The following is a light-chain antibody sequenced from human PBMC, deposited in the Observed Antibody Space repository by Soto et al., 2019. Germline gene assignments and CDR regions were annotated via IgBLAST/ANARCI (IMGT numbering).Light chain of an antibody. Sequence: DIQMTQSPSTLSASAGDRVTITCRASPSIRSYLAWYQQKPGKAPNLLIYGASSLESGVPSRFSGSGSGTEFTLTISSLQPDDFATYYCQQYNTYPRTFGQGTKVEF. J-gene: IGKJ1*01. CDR3: QQYNTYPRT. CDR1: PSIRSY. CDR2: GAS. V-gene: IGKV1-5*01.